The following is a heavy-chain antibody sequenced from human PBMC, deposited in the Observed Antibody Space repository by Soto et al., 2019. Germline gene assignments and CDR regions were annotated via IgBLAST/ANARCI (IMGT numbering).Heavy chain of an antibody. CDR3: AKDRLAGNFDY. J-gene: IGHJ4*02. CDR2: ISNTGGGT. Sequence: EVQLLDSGGGLVQPGGSLGLSCAASGFTFNNYAMNWVRQAPGMGLEWVATISNTGGGTYYADSVKGRFTISRDNSKNTLYLQMSSLRVEDTAVYYCAKDRLAGNFDYWGQGTQVIVSS. CDR1: GFTFNNYA. V-gene: IGHV3-23*01.